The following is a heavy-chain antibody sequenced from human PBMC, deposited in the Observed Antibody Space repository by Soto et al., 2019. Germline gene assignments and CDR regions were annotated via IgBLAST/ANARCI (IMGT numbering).Heavy chain of an antibody. Sequence: GASLKISCKGSGYGFSNYWISWVRQMAGKGLECMGIIYPGDSDTRYSPSFQGQVTMSAYKSIRTAYLHWSSLKASESATYYCARAMGSGGNYDFWGRRT. J-gene: IGHJ4*02. CDR1: GYGFSNYW. D-gene: IGHD5-18*01. CDR3: ARAMGSGGNYDF. CDR2: IYPGDSDT. V-gene: IGHV5-51*01.